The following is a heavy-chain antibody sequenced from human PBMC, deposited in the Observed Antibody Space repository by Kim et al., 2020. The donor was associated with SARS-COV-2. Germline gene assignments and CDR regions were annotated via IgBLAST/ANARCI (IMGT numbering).Heavy chain of an antibody. CDR1: GASIKNSDSY. V-gene: IGHV4-39*01. Sequence: SETLSLTCSVSGASIKNSDSYWGWIRQPPGKGLEWIGSFSYSGTTYYNPSLKSRVTISVDTSNNHLSLTMRSATAADTALYYCARQAPRLLWFGALGDFDDWGQGTLVAVSS. CDR2: FSYSGTT. J-gene: IGHJ4*02. D-gene: IGHD3-10*01. CDR3: ARQAPRLLWFGALGDFDD.